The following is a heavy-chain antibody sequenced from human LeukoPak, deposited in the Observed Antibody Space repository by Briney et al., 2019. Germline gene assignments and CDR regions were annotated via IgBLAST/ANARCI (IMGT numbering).Heavy chain of an antibody. J-gene: IGHJ4*02. CDR1: GGSISSYY. V-gene: IGHV4-59*01. D-gene: IGHD3-10*01. CDR3: AGVVRGVVDY. Sequence: SETLSLTCTVSGGSISSYYWSWIRQPPGKGLEWIGYIYYSGSTNYNPSLKSRVTISVDTSKNQFSLKLSSVTAADTAVYYCAGVVRGVVDYWGQGTLVTVSS. CDR2: IYYSGST.